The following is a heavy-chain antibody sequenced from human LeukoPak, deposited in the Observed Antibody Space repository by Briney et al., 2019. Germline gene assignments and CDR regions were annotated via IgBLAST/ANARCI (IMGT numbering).Heavy chain of an antibody. Sequence: GRSLRLSCAASGFTFDDYAMHWVRQAPGKGLEWVSGISWNSGSIGYADSVKGRFTIFRDNAKNSLYLQMNSLRAEDMALYYRAKGIHPDSSSWSGPDYWGQGTLVTVSS. CDR2: ISWNSGSI. D-gene: IGHD6-13*01. V-gene: IGHV3-9*03. J-gene: IGHJ4*02. CDR1: GFTFDDYA. CDR3: AKGIHPDSSSWSGPDY.